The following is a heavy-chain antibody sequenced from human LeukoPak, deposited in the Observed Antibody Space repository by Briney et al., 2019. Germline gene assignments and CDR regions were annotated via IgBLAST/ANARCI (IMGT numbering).Heavy chain of an antibody. Sequence: GGSLRLSCAASGFTFRNYGMNWVRQAPGEGLEWVSYISSTSNNIAYADSVKGRFTISRDNVKNSLYLQINSLRVDDTSVYYCARGGAARPDYWGQGTLVTVSS. V-gene: IGHV3-48*04. CDR1: GFTFRNYG. J-gene: IGHJ4*02. D-gene: IGHD6-6*01. CDR3: ARGGAARPDY. CDR2: ISSTSNNI.